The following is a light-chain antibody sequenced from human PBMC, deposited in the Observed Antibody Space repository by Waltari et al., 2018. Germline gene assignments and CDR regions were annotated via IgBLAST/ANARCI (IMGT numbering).Light chain of an antibody. Sequence: ASQSVSSSYLAWYQQKPGQAPRLLSYGASSRATGIPDRFSGSGSGTDFTLTISRLEPEDFAMFYCQQYGSSTGLTFGGGTKVEIK. CDR3: QQYGSSTGLT. CDR2: GAS. J-gene: IGKJ4*01. V-gene: IGKV3-20*01. CDR1: QSVSSSY.